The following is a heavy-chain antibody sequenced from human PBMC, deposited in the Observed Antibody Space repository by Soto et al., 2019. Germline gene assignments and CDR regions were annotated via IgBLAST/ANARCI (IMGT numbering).Heavy chain of an antibody. V-gene: IGHV4-31*03. CDR2: IYYSGST. D-gene: IGHD3-10*01. CDR3: ARGSSMVGGVLMIVPYSLAV. J-gene: IGHJ6*02. CDR1: GGSISSGGYY. Sequence: SETLSLTCTVSGGSISSGGYYWSWIRQHPGKGLEWIGYIYYSGSTYYNPSLKSRVTISVDTSKNQFSLKLSSVTAADTAVYYCARGSSMVGGVLMIVPYSLAVWGQGTTVTLSS.